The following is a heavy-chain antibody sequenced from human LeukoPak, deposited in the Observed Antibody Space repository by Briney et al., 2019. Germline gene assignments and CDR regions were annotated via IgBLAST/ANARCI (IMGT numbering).Heavy chain of an antibody. CDR1: GFTFSSYA. J-gene: IGHJ4*02. CDR2: ISGSGGST. D-gene: IGHD2-8*02. CDR3: AKNLGVWCFDY. Sequence: GGSLRLSCAASGFTFSSYASSWVRQAPGKGLEWVSGISGSGGSTYYADSVKGRFTISRDNSKNTLHLQMNSLRAEDTAVYYCAKNLGVWCFDYWGQGTLVTVSS. V-gene: IGHV3-23*01.